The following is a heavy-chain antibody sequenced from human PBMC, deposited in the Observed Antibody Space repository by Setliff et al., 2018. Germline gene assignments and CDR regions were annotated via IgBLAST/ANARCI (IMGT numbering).Heavy chain of an antibody. CDR2: TYSDGRT. D-gene: IGHD2-21*02. CDR1: GFIVSNNE. CDR3: ARATASLPTTASDY. V-gene: IGHV3-53*01. J-gene: IGHJ4*02. Sequence: PGGSLRLSCEVSGFIVSNNEMSWVRQAPGKGLEWVSVTYSDGRTNYADSVKGRFTISRDNSNDIVYLQMNSLRAEDTAFYYCARATASLPTTASDYWGQGILVTVSS.